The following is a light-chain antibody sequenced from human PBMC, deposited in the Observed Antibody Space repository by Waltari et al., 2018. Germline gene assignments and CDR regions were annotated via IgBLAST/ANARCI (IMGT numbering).Light chain of an antibody. Sequence: ETVMTQSPGTLSLSPGGRATLSCSASQALSRNRLAWYQQKPGQPPRLLIYGASSRASDVPDRFTGSGSGTDFTLTISRLDPEDFAVFYCQQYDTTPETFGQGTRVEVK. CDR2: GAS. CDR3: QQYDTTPET. J-gene: IGKJ1*01. CDR1: QALSRNR. V-gene: IGKV3-20*01.